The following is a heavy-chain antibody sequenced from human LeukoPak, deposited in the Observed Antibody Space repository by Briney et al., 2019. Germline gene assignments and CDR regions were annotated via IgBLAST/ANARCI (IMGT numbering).Heavy chain of an antibody. J-gene: IGHJ4*02. CDR2: IRSKTNGGTT. V-gene: IGHV3-49*04. CDR3: TRPHDH. Sequence: PGGSLRLSCTASGITFGDYTVTWVRQAPGKGLEWVGFIRSKTNGGTTEYAASVRGRFTISRDDSKSIAYLQMNSLKTEDTAVYYCTRPHDHWGQGTLVTVSS. CDR1: GITFGDYT.